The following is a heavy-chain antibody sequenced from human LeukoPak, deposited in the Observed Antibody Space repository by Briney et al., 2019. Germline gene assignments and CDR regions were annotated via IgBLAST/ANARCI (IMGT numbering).Heavy chain of an antibody. CDR1: GYSFTSYW. D-gene: IGHD2-15*01. Sequence: GESLKISCKGSGYSFTSYWIGWVRQMPGKGLEWMGIIYPGDSDTRYSPSFQGQVTISADKSISTAYLQWSSLKASDTAVYYCARQRGKVVAATYYYYGMDVWGQGTTVTVSS. CDR3: ARQRGKVVAATYYYYGMDV. CDR2: IYPGDSDT. V-gene: IGHV5-51*01. J-gene: IGHJ6*02.